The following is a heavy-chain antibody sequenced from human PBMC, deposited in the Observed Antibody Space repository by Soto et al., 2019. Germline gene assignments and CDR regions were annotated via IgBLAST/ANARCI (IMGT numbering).Heavy chain of an antibody. D-gene: IGHD6-19*01. CDR1: GGTFSSYA. CDR3: AREIAVAGQIDY. V-gene: IGHV1-69*01. J-gene: IGHJ4*02. CDR2: IIPILGTA. Sequence: QVQLVQSGAEVKKPGSSVKVSCKASGGTFSSYAISWVRQAPGQGLEWMGGIIPILGTANYAQKFQGRFTITADEYTSTAYMELSSLRSGYTAVYYCAREIAVAGQIDYWGQGTLVTVSS.